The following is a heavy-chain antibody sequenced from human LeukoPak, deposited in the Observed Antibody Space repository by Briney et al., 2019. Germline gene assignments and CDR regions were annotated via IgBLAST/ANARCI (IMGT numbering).Heavy chain of an antibody. CDR3: ARAPYDSSGYHDY. J-gene: IGHJ4*02. V-gene: IGHV3-30*02. D-gene: IGHD3-22*01. Sequence: GGSLRLSCAASGFTFSTYGMHWVRQAPGKGLEWVAFIRYDGSNKYYADSVKGRFTISRDNAKNTLYLQMNSLRAEDTAVYYCARAPYDSSGYHDYWGQGTLVTVSS. CDR1: GFTFSTYG. CDR2: IRYDGSNK.